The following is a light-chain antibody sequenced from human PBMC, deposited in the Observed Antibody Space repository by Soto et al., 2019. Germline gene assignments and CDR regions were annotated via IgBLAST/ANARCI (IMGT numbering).Light chain of an antibody. Sequence: IVLTQSPGTLSLSPGERATLSCRASQSVRSSYLAWYQQKPGQAPRLLIYGASSRATAIPDRFSGSGSGTDFTLTISSLEPEDFAVYYCQQRSTSFGQGTRLENK. J-gene: IGKJ5*01. CDR1: QSVRSSY. CDR3: QQRSTS. V-gene: IGKV3D-20*02. CDR2: GAS.